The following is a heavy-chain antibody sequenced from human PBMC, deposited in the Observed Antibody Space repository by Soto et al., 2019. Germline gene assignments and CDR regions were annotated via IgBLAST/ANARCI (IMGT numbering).Heavy chain of an antibody. CDR2: IYKSTTT. J-gene: IGHJ5*01. CDR1: GDSISTVDYF. V-gene: IGHV4-30-4*01. CDR3: ARGRYCLTGRCFPNWFDS. Sequence: QVHLLESGPGLVKPSQTLSLTCSVSGDSISTVDYFWAWIRQPPGQALEYIGSIYKSTTTYYNPSFESRVAISLDTSKSQFSLNVTSVTAADTAVYFCARGRYCLTGRCFPNWFDSWGQGTLVTVSS. D-gene: IGHD2-15*01.